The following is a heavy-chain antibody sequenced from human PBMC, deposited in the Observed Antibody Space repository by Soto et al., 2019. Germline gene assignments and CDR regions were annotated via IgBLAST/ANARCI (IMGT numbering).Heavy chain of an antibody. CDR3: ARESGALTVTRYNWFDP. Sequence: QVQLVESGGGVVQPGRSLRLSCAASGFTFSSYGMHWVRQAPGKGLDWVAVIWYDGSNKYYADSVKGRFTISRDNSQNTVYLQMNSLRAEDTAVYYCARESGALTVTRYNWFDPWGQGTLVTVSS. V-gene: IGHV3-33*01. J-gene: IGHJ5*02. D-gene: IGHD4-4*01. CDR2: IWYDGSNK. CDR1: GFTFSSYG.